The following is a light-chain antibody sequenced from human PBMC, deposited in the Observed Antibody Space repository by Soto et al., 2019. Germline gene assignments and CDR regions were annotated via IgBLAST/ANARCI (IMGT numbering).Light chain of an antibody. V-gene: IGLV1-36*01. Sequence: QSVLTQPPSVSEAPRQRVTISCSGSNSNIGNNGVNWYQQLPGKAPKLLMYYDNLLPSGVSDRFSGSRSGTSAALASSGLQSEDEADYYCAAWDDSLNGYVFGAGTKLTVL. J-gene: IGLJ1*01. CDR2: YDN. CDR3: AAWDDSLNGYV. CDR1: NSNIGNNG.